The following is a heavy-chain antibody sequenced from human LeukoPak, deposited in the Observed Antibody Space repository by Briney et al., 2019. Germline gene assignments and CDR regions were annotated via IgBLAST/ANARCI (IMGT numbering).Heavy chain of an antibody. Sequence: GGSLRLSCAASGFTFSSYEMNWVRQAPGKGLEWVSYISSSGSTIYYADSVKGRLTISRDNAKNSLYLQMNSLRAEDTAVYYCARDTTVTTNDYWGQGTLVTVSS. D-gene: IGHD4-11*01. CDR1: GFTFSSYE. V-gene: IGHV3-48*03. CDR3: ARDTTVTTNDY. CDR2: ISSSGSTI. J-gene: IGHJ4*02.